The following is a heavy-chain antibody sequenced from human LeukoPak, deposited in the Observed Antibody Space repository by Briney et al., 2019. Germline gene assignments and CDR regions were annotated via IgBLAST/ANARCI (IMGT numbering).Heavy chain of an antibody. CDR3: AKGQCFYCEYYFDY. CDR1: GLTFSRYA. CDR2: CSGSGVDK. D-gene: IGHD3-16*01. V-gene: IGHV3-23*01. Sequence: GGSLRLSCAPSGLTFSRYAMNWVRQAPGKGLKSVPGCSGSGVDKFDADTVKVRFTISRDNSKITLYLQRISLRAEDTAVYDCAKGQCFYCEYYFDYWGQGTLVTVSP. J-gene: IGHJ4*02.